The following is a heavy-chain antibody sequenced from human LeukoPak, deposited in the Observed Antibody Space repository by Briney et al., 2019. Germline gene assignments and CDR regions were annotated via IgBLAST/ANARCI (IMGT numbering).Heavy chain of an antibody. CDR3: ARMTMVVTLFDY. V-gene: IGHV3-48*03. Sequence: PGGSLRLSCAASGFTCSSYEMNWVRQAPGKGLEWVSYISSSGSTIYYADSVKGRFTISRDNAKNSLYLQMNSLRAEDAAVYYCARMTMVVTLFDYWGQGTLVTVSS. CDR2: ISSSGSTI. J-gene: IGHJ4*02. CDR1: GFTCSSYE. D-gene: IGHD4-23*01.